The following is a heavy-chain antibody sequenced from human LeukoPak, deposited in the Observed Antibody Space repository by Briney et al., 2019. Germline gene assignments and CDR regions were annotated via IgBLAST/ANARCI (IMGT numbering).Heavy chain of an antibody. D-gene: IGHD1-26*01. V-gene: IGHV2-5*01. CDR1: GFSLSTSGVG. J-gene: IGHJ6*02. Sequence: SGPTLVNPTQTLTLTCTFSGFSLSTSGVGVGWIRQPPGKALEWLALIYWNDDKRYSPSLKSRFTITKDTSKNQVVLTMTNMDPVDTATYYCAHRSPWVYYYYYGMDVWGQGTTVTVSS. CDR3: AHRSPWVYYYYYGMDV. CDR2: IYWNDDK.